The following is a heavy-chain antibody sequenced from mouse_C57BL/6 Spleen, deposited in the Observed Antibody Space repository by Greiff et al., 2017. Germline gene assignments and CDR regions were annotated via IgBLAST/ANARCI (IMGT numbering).Heavy chain of an antibody. CDR3: ARTTVAY. J-gene: IGHJ3*01. CDR2: ISSGSSTI. Sequence: EVHLVESGGGLVKPGGSLKLSCAASGFTFSDYGMHWVRQAPEKGLEWVAYISSGSSTIYYADTVKGRFTISRDNAKNTLFLQMTSLRSEDTAMYYCARTTVAYWGQGTLVTVSA. D-gene: IGHD2-12*01. V-gene: IGHV5-17*01. CDR1: GFTFSDYG.